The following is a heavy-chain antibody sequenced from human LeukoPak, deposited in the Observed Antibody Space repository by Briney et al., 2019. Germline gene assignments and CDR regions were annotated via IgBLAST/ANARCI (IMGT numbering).Heavy chain of an antibody. CDR3: AKIPHSSYYYDSSGYLDY. D-gene: IGHD3-22*01. Sequence: HPGGSLRLSCAASGFTFSTHAMNWVRQAPGKGLEWVSAISGSGGSTYTADSVKGRFTISRNNSKNTLYLQMNSLRAEDTAIYYCAKIPHSSYYYDSSGYLDYWGQGTLVCVSS. J-gene: IGHJ4*02. CDR1: GFTFSTHA. V-gene: IGHV3-23*01. CDR2: ISGSGGST.